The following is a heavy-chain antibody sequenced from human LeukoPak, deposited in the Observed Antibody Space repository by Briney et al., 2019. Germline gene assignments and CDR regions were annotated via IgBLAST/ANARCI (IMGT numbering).Heavy chain of an antibody. Sequence: PGGSLRLSCAASGFTLSSYAMSWVRQAPGKGLEWVSLISGNAGSTYYADSVKGRFTISRDITKNTLYLQMNSLRAEDTATYYCAREDSGSYYNRYYFDYWGQGTLVTVSS. CDR3: AREDSGSYYNRYYFDY. CDR2: ISGNAGST. J-gene: IGHJ4*02. V-gene: IGHV3-23*01. D-gene: IGHD3-10*01. CDR1: GFTLSSYA.